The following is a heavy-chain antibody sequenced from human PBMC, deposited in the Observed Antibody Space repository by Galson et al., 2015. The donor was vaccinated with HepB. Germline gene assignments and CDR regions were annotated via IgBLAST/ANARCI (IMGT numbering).Heavy chain of an antibody. D-gene: IGHD4-11*01. CDR1: GFTFSSYA. CDR2: ISYDGSNK. Sequence: SLRLSCAASGFTFSSYAMHWVRQAPGKGLEWVAVISYDGSNKYYADSVKGRFTISRDNSKNTLYLQMNSLRAEDTAVYYCARDLAPHDYRSRGAFDIWGQGTMVTVSS. J-gene: IGHJ3*02. V-gene: IGHV3-30-3*01. CDR3: ARDLAPHDYRSRGAFDI.